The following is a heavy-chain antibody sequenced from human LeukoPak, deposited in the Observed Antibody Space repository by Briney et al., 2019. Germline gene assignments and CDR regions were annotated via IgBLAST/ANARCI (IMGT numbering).Heavy chain of an antibody. CDR2: IIPISGTA. J-gene: IGHJ4*02. V-gene: IGHV1-69*01. Sequence: SVKVSCKASGGTFSSYAISWVRQAPGQGLEWMGGIIPISGTANYAQKFQGRVTITADESTSTAYMELSSLRSEDTAVYYCASRGSGSPDTPADYWGQGTLVTVSS. CDR1: GGTFSSYA. D-gene: IGHD3-10*01. CDR3: ASRGSGSPDTPADY.